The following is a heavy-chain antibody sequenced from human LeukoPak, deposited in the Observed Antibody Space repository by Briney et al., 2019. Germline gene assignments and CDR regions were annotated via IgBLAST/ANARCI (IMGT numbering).Heavy chain of an antibody. D-gene: IGHD3/OR15-3a*01. V-gene: IGHV3-23*01. J-gene: IGHJ6*02. CDR1: GFTFSSYA. Sequence: PGGSLRLSCAASGFTFSSYAMSWVRQAPGKGLEWVSAISGSGGSTYYADSVKGRFTISRDNSKNTLYLQMNSLRAEDTAVYYCAKEKASVDYYYYYGMDVWGQGTTVTVSS. CDR3: AKEKASVDYYYYYGMDV. CDR2: ISGSGGST.